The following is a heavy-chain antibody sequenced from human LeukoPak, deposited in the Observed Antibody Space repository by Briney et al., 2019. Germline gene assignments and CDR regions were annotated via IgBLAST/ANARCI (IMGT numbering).Heavy chain of an antibody. J-gene: IGHJ6*02. CDR2: INPNSGGT. CDR1: GYTFTGYY. Sequence: VASVKVSCKASGYTFTGYYMHWVRQAPGQGLEWMGWINPNSGGTNYAQKLQGRVTMTTDTSTSTAYMELRSLRSDDTAVYYCARDPPRIVVVVAATNYYGMDVWGQGTTVTVSS. D-gene: IGHD2-15*01. V-gene: IGHV1-2*02. CDR3: ARDPPRIVVVVAATNYYGMDV.